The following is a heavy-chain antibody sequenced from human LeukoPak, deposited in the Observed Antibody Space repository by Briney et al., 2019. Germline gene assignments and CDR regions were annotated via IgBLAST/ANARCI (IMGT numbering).Heavy chain of an antibody. V-gene: IGHV1-46*01. CDR1: GYTFTSYY. Sequence: ASVKVSCKASGYTFTSYYMHWVRQAPGQGLEWMGIINPSGGSTSYAQKFQGRVTMTRDTSTSTVYMELSSLRSEDAAVYYCARALPNLVTGLGGFDYWGQGTLVTVSS. D-gene: IGHD2-21*02. CDR2: INPSGGST. CDR3: ARALPNLVTGLGGFDY. J-gene: IGHJ4*02.